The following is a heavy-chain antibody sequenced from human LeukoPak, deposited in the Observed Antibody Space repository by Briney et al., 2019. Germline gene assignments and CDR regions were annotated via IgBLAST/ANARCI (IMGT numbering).Heavy chain of an antibody. Sequence: GASVKVSCKASGYTFTSYGISWVRQAPGQGLEWMGWISAYNGNTNYAQKLQGRVTMTTDTSTSTAYMELSRLISDDTAVYYCARDSMAYCTDGSCYSTFDSWGQGTLVTVSS. J-gene: IGHJ5*01. CDR2: ISAYNGNT. CDR1: GYTFTSYG. V-gene: IGHV1-18*01. D-gene: IGHD2-15*01. CDR3: ARDSMAYCTDGSCYSTFDS.